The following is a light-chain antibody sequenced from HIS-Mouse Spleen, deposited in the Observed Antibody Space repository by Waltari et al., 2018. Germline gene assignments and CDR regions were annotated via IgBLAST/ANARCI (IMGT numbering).Light chain of an antibody. CDR3: QSYDSSNVV. J-gene: IGLJ2*01. CDR2: EDN. CDR1: SGSIASNY. V-gene: IGLV6-57*02. Sequence: NFMLTQPHSVSESPGKTVTISCTGSSGSIASNYVQWYQQRPGSAPTTVIYEDNQRPPGVPDRFAGSSDSSSNSASLPISGLKTEDEADYYCQSYDSSNVVFGGGTKLTVL.